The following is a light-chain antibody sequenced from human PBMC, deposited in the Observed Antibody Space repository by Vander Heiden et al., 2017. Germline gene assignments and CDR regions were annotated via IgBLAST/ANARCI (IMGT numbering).Light chain of an antibody. CDR3: MQALQTPWT. V-gene: IGKV2-28*01. J-gene: IGKJ1*01. CDR2: LGS. Sequence: DMVMTQSPLSLPVTPGEPASISCRSSQSRLHSNGYNYLDWYLQKPGQSPQLLIYLGSNRASGVPDRFSGSGSGTDFTLKISRVEAEDVGVYYCMQALQTPWTFGQGTKVEIK. CDR1: QSRLHSNGYNY.